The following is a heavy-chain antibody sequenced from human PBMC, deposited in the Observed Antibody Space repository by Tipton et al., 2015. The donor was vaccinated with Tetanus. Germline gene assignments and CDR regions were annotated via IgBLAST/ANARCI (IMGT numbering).Heavy chain of an antibody. CDR2: IYYSGST. CDR1: GGPIRGYY. D-gene: IGHD3-10*01. V-gene: IGHV4-59*01. J-gene: IGHJ5*02. Sequence: TLSLTCVVSGGPIRGYYWSWIRQPPGKRLEWIGWIYYSGSTKYNPSLKSRVTMSVDTSKNQFSLKLRSVTAADTAVYYCARGGSSAGPWGQGTQVSVSS. CDR3: ARGGSSAGP.